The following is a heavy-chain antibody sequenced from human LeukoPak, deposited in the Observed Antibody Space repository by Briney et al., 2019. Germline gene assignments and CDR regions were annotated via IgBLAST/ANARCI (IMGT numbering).Heavy chain of an antibody. CDR2: INHSGST. CDR3: ARLYYYDTSGQAY. CDR1: GGSFSGYY. D-gene: IGHD3-22*01. V-gene: IGHV4-34*01. Sequence: SETLSLTCDVYGGSFSGYYWSWIRQPPGKGLEWIGEINHSGSTNYNPSLKSRVIISVDTSKNQFSLKLSSVTAADTAVYYCARLYYYDTSGQAYWGQGTLVTVSS. J-gene: IGHJ4*02.